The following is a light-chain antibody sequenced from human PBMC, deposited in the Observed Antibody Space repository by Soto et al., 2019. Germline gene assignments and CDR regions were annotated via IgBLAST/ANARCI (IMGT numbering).Light chain of an antibody. J-gene: IGKJ1*01. V-gene: IGKV3-20*01. CDR3: QQYGSSPT. Sequence: EIVLTQSPGTLSLSPGERATLSCRSSQSVSSNYLAWYQQKPDLPPRLLIYDVSGRATGIPDRCSGSGSGTDFTLTISRLETEDFAVYYCQQYGSSPTFGQGTKVEIK. CDR1: QSVSSNY. CDR2: DVS.